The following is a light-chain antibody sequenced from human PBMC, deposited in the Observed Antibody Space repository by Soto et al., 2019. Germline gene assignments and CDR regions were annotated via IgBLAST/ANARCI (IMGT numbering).Light chain of an antibody. CDR2: ANN. CDR1: GSNIGSNT. J-gene: IGLJ1*01. V-gene: IGLV1-44*01. Sequence: QSVLTQPPSASGTPGQRVTISCSGSGSNIGSNTVNWYQQLPGTTPKLLIHANNQRPSGVHDRFSGSKSGTSASLAISWLQSEEADYYCAAWDDSLNGYVFGTGTKLTVL. CDR3: AAWDDSLNGYV.